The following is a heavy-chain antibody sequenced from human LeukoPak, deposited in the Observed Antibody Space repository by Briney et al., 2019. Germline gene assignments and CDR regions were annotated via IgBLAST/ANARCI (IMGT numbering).Heavy chain of an antibody. Sequence: PSETLSLTCTVSGGSISSSSYYWGWIRQPPGKGLEWIGSIYYSGSTYYNPSLKSRVTISVDTSKNQFSLKLSSVTAADTAVYYCARLGSGTAMAFYYYYYYGMDVWGQGTTVTVSS. V-gene: IGHV4-39*01. CDR2: IYYSGST. CDR3: ARLGSGTAMAFYYYYYYGMDV. J-gene: IGHJ6*02. CDR1: GGSISSSSYY. D-gene: IGHD5-18*01.